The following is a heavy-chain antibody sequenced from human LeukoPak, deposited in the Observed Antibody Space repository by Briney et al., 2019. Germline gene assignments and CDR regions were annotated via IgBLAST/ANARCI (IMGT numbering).Heavy chain of an antibody. J-gene: IGHJ4*02. CDR2: IYHSGST. D-gene: IGHD3-10*01. Sequence: SETLSLTCAVSGGSISSGGYSWSWIRQPPGKGLEWIGYIYHSGSTYYTPSLKSRVTISVDRSNNQFSLKLSSVTAADTAVYYCARARITMVRGVMVDYWGPGTLVTVSS. CDR3: ARARITMVRGVMVDY. V-gene: IGHV4-30-2*01. CDR1: GGSISSGGYS.